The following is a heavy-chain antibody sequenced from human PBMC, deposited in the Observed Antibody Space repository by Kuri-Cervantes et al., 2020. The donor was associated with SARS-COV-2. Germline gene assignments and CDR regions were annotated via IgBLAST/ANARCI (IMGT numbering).Heavy chain of an antibody. CDR1: NGSISSYY. V-gene: IGHV4-59*01. CDR2: ISHSRGT. CDR3: ARALSYTGYSGIYNWFDP. J-gene: IGHJ5*02. Sequence: ESLKISCTVSNGSISSYYWSWIRQPPGKGLEWIGYISHSRGTNYNPSLKSRVTISRDTSKNQFSLKLSSVTAADTAVYYCARALSYTGYSGIYNWFDPWGQGTLVTVSS. D-gene: IGHD1-26*01.